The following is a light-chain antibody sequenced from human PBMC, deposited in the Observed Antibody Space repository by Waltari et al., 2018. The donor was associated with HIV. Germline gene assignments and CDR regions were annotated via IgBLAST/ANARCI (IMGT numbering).Light chain of an antibody. V-gene: IGKV3-20*01. CDR3: QQYVSSPLT. CDR2: AAS. Sequence: EIVLTQSPGTLSSSPGERATLSCRASQTVSNSYLAWYQQKPGQAPRLLSYAASSRATGIPDRFSGSGSGTDFTLTISRLEPEDFAVYFCQQYVSSPLTFGGGTKVGIK. CDR1: QTVSNSY. J-gene: IGKJ4*01.